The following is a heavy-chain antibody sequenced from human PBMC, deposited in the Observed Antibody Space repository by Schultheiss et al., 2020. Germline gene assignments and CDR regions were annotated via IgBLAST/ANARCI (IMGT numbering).Heavy chain of an antibody. D-gene: IGHD4-17*01. J-gene: IGHJ4*02. CDR1: GFTFSDYY. CDR3: ARGLSGGDYGDYGEYYFDY. Sequence: GESLKISCAASGFTFSDYYMSWIRQAPGKGLEWVSYISSSTSYTNYADSVKGRFTISRDNAKNSLYLQMNSLRAEDTAVYYCARGLSGGDYGDYGEYYFDYWGQGTLVTVSS. V-gene: IGHV3-11*06. CDR2: ISSSTSYT.